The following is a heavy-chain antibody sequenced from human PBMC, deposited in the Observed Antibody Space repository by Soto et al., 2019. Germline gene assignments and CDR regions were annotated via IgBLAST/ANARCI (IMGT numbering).Heavy chain of an antibody. D-gene: IGHD2-21*02. J-gene: IGHJ4*02. CDR1: GYTFTNYG. V-gene: IGHV1-18*01. Sequence: ASVKVSCKASGYTFTNYGISWVRQAPGQGLEWMGWISAYNGNTNYAQKFQGRVTMTTDISTSTAYMELRSLRSDDTAVYYCARGMASVVTSYFDYWGQGTLVTVSS. CDR3: ARGMASVVTSYFDY. CDR2: ISAYNGNT.